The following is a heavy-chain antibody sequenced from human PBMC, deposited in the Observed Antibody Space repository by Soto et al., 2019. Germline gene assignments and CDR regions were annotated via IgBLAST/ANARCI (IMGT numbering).Heavy chain of an antibody. D-gene: IGHD6-13*01. CDR3: ARGSSGYISSWYYFDY. Sequence: EVQLLESGGGLVQPGGSLRLSCAASGFTFTDYALSWVRQAPGKGLEWVATISGIGGSTYLADSVKGRLSISRDNSKNTVSLLMNSLRAEDTAVYFCARGSSGYISSWYYFDYWGREPWSPSP. CDR1: GFTFTDYA. CDR2: ISGIGGST. V-gene: IGHV3-23*01. J-gene: IGHJ4*02.